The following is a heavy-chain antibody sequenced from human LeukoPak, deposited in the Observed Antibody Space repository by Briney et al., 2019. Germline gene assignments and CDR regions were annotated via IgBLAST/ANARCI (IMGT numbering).Heavy chain of an antibody. D-gene: IGHD3-16*01. CDR2: IGGSGDST. Sequence: GESLRLSCAASGFTFSSYIMSWVRQAPGKGLEWVSLIGGSGDSTYYADSVKGRFTISRDNSKNTLYLRMNSLRADDTAVYYCAKEGPGGGGYFDDWGQGTLVTVSS. CDR3: AKEGPGGGGYFDD. J-gene: IGHJ4*02. V-gene: IGHV3-23*01. CDR1: GFTFSSYI.